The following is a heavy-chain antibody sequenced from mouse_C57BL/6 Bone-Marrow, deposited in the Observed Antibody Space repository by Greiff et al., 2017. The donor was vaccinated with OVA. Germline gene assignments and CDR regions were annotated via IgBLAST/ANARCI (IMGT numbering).Heavy chain of an antibody. V-gene: IGHV1-59*01. D-gene: IGHD1-1*01. Sequence: QVQLQQPGAELVRPGTSVKLSCKASGYTFTSYWMHWVKQRPGQGLEWIGVIDPSDSYTNYNQKFKGKATLTVDTSSSTAYMQLSSLTSEDSAVYYCARTLTTVVAEGDYWGQGTTLTVSS. CDR3: ARTLTTVVAEGDY. J-gene: IGHJ2*01. CDR2: IDPSDSYT. CDR1: GYTFTSYW.